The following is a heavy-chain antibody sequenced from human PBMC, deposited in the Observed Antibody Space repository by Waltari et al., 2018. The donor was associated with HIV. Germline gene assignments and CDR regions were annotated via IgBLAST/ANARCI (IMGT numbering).Heavy chain of an antibody. Sequence: EVQLVESGGGLVQPGGSLRLSCAASGFTFSSYWMSWVRQAPGKGIEWGAKIKKDGSWKYCGESVNGRFTIARDNAENALYLQMNSLRAEDTAVYYCARGGFYGSGSKVNWGQGTLVTVSS. CDR3: ARGGFYGSGSKVN. CDR1: GFTFSSYW. CDR2: IKKDGSWK. D-gene: IGHD3-10*01. J-gene: IGHJ4*02. V-gene: IGHV3-7*04.